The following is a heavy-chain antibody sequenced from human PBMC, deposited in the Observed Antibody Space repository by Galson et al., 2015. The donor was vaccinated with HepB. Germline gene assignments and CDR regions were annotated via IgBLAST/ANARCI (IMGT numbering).Heavy chain of an antibody. V-gene: IGHV5-51*01. CDR3: ARLGHCDITSCLSGFDS. J-gene: IGHJ4*02. Sequence: QSGAEVKKPGESLRISCKGFEYSFNSFWIGWVRQMPGKGLEWMGIIDPTDSDTRYSPSFQGQVTISVDKSISTAYLQWSSLKASDTAMYYCARLGHCDITSCLSGFDSWGQGTLITVSS. CDR1: EYSFNSFW. D-gene: IGHD1-14*01. CDR2: IDPTDSDT.